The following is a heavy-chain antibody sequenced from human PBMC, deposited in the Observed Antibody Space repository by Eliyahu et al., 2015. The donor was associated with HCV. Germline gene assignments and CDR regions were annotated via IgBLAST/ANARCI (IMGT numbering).Heavy chain of an antibody. V-gene: IGHV7-4-1*02. D-gene: IGHD2-21*02. J-gene: IGHJ6*02. CDR1: GYSFSSHA. Sequence: QGQLVQSGSELKKPGASXKVSCKASGYSFSSHAXNWVXQAPGQGLEWMGWINTNTGNPTYAQGFTGRFVFSLDTSVRKAYLQISSLKAEDTAVYYCARDQEYCGGGCVDYQYYYGMDVWGQGTTVTVSS. CDR2: INTNTGNP. CDR3: ARDQEYCGGGCVDYQYYYGMDV.